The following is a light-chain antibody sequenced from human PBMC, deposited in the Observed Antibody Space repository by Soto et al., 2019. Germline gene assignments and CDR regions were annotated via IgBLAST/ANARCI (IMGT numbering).Light chain of an antibody. J-gene: IGKJ3*01. CDR3: QQYNNWPLFT. CDR1: QSVTSN. CDR2: GAS. Sequence: EIVMTQSPATLSVSPGERATLSCRASQSVTSNFAWYQQKPGQAPRLLIYGASTRATGIPARFSGSGSGTEFTLALSSLQSEDFAVYYCQQYNNWPLFTFGPGTKVDIK. V-gene: IGKV3-15*01.